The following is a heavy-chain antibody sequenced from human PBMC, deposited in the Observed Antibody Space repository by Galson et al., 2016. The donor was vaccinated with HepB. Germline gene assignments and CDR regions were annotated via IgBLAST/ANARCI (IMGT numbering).Heavy chain of an antibody. CDR2: INGDGSST. CDR3: ARVIVAFDI. V-gene: IGHV3-74*01. Sequence: SLRLSCAASGFTFRSYWMLWVRQAPGKGLVWVSRINGDGSSTSYADSVKGRFTISRDNAKNTLYLQMNSLRAEDTAVYYCARVIVAFDIWGQGTMVTVSS. J-gene: IGHJ3*02. CDR1: GFTFRSYW. D-gene: IGHD3-16*02.